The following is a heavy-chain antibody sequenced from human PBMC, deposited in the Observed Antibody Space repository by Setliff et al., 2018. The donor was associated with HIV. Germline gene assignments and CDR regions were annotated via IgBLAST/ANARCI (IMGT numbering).Heavy chain of an antibody. V-gene: IGHV4-34*01. CDR2: INHSGST. CDR1: GGSFSGYY. J-gene: IGHJ4*02. D-gene: IGHD6-19*01. Sequence: SETLSLTCAVYGGSFSGYYWSWIRQPPGKGLEWIGEINHSGSTNYNPSLKSRVTISVDTSKNQVSLKLSSLTAADTAVYYCAIRGSSGWYVGGYFDYWGQGTLVTVSS. CDR3: AIRGSSGWYVGGYFDY.